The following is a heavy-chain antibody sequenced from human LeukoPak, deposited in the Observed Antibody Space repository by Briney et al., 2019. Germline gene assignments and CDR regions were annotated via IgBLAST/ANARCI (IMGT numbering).Heavy chain of an antibody. CDR3: ARVILKEPLTKYYFDY. Sequence: SVKVSCKASGGTFSSYAISWVRQAPGQGLEWMGGIIPIFGTANYAQKFQGRVTITADESTSTAYMELSSLRSEDTAVYYCARVILKEPLTKYYFDYRGQGTLVTVSS. J-gene: IGHJ4*02. CDR1: GGTFSSYA. D-gene: IGHD1-26*01. V-gene: IGHV1-69*13. CDR2: IIPIFGTA.